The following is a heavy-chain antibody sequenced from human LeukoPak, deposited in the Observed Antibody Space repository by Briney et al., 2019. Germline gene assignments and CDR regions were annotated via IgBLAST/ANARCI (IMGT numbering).Heavy chain of an antibody. V-gene: IGHV1-3*03. D-gene: IGHD6-13*01. CDR2: INAGNGNT. CDR1: GYTFTSYA. CDR3: ARDGGQQLVRDYYYYMDV. J-gene: IGHJ6*03. Sequence: ASVKVSCKAFGYTFTSYAMHWVRRAPGQRLEWMGWINAGNGNTKYSQEFQGRVTITRDTSASTAYMELSSLRSEDMAVYYCARDGGQQLVRDYYYYMDVWGKGTTVTVSS.